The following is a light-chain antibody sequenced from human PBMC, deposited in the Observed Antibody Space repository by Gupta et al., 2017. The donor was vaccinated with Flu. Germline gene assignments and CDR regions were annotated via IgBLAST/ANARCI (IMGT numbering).Light chain of an antibody. Sequence: DIQMTQSPSSLSASVGDRVTITCQASQDISNYLNWYQQKPRKAPKLLIYDASNLETGVPSRFSGSGSGTDFTFTISSRQQEDIATYYCQQYDNLPPYSFGQGTKLEIK. CDR2: DAS. CDR1: QDISNY. V-gene: IGKV1-33*01. CDR3: QQYDNLPPYS. J-gene: IGKJ2*03.